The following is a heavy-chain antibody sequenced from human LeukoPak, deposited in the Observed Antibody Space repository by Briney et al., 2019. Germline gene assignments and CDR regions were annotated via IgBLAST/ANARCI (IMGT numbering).Heavy chain of an antibody. Sequence: PRASVKVSCKASGYTFTSYGISWVRQAPGQGLEWMGWINPNSGGTNYAQKFQGRVTMTRDTSISTAYMELSRLRSDDTAVYYCARSWIQLWLTDYWGQGTLVTVSS. CDR2: INPNSGGT. CDR3: ARSWIQLWLTDY. V-gene: IGHV1-2*02. D-gene: IGHD5-18*01. J-gene: IGHJ4*02. CDR1: GYTFTSYG.